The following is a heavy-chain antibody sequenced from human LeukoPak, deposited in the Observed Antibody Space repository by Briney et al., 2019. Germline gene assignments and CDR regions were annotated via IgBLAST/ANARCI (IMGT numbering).Heavy chain of an antibody. CDR3: ARAPHYSNYGPYYYGMDV. D-gene: IGHD4-11*01. V-gene: IGHV3-21*05. J-gene: IGHJ6*02. Sequence: GGSLRLSCAASGFTFSSYGMHWVRQAPGKGLEWVSYISSSSSYTNYADSVKGRFTISRDNAKNSLYLQMNSLRVEDTAVYYCARAPHYSNYGPYYYGMDVWGQGTTVTVSS. CDR1: GFTFSSYG. CDR2: ISSSSSYT.